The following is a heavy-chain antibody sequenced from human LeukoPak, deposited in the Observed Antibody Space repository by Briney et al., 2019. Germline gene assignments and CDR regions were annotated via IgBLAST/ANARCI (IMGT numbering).Heavy chain of an antibody. J-gene: IGHJ5*02. Sequence: SETLSLTCSVSGGSITTTYYWSWIRRPPGGGLEWIASLYHSGNSNYNPSLKSRVTMSVDTSKNQFSLQLTSMTAADTAIYYCTRHQTNFYGSGAPFDPWGQGTLVTVSS. CDR2: LYHSGNS. V-gene: IGHV4-39*01. CDR3: TRHQTNFYGSGAPFDP. D-gene: IGHD3-10*01. CDR1: GGSITTTYY.